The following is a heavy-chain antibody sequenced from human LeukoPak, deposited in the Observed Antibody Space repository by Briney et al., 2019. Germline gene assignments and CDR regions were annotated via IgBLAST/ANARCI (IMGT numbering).Heavy chain of an antibody. Sequence: GSLRLSCAAPGFTFIRYWMSWVRQAPGKGLEWVANIKQDGSEKHYVGSVKGRFNIFRDNGENSLYLPMNSMRVEDTAVYYCARGGMYSRYWGQGTLVTVSS. D-gene: IGHD1-26*01. CDR3: ARGGMYSRY. V-gene: IGHV3-7*05. J-gene: IGHJ4*02. CDR1: GFTFIRYW. CDR2: IKQDGSEK.